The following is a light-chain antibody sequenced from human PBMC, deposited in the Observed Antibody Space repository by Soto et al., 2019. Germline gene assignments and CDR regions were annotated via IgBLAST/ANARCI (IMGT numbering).Light chain of an antibody. CDR2: GAS. J-gene: IGKJ2*01. CDR1: QSVNSRF. CDR3: QQCGSSPPMYT. Sequence: EIVLTQSPGTLSLSPGERATLSCRASQSVNSRFLAWYQQKPGQAPRLLMYGASTRATGIPDRFRGSGSGADFTLTISRLEPEDFAVYYCQQCGSSPPMYTFGQGTKLEIK. V-gene: IGKV3-20*01.